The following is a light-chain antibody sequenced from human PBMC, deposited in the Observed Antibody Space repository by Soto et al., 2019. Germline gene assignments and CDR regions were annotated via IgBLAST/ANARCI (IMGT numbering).Light chain of an antibody. V-gene: IGKV1-5*03. Sequence: DIQMTQSSSTLSGSVGDRVTITCRASQTISSWLAWYQQKPGKAPKPMIYKASTLKSGVPSRFSGSGSGTEFTLTISSLQPDDVATYYCQHYNSYSEALGQGTKVDIK. CDR3: QHYNSYSEA. CDR1: QTISSW. CDR2: KAS. J-gene: IGKJ1*01.